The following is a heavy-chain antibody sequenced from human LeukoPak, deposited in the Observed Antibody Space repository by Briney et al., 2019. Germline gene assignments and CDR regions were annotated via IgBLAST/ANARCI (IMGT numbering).Heavy chain of an antibody. CDR3: ARESYGMDV. CDR1: GFTVSSNN. CDR2: ISSSSSAI. Sequence: PGGSLRLSCAASGFTVSSNNMNWVRQAPGKGLEWVSFISSSSSAIYYADSVKGRFTISRDKAKNSLYLQMNSLRDEDTAVYYCARESYGMDVWGQGTTVIVSS. J-gene: IGHJ6*02. V-gene: IGHV3-48*02.